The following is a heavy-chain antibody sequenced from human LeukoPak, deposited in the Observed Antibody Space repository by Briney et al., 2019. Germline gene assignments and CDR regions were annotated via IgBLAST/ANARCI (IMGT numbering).Heavy chain of an antibody. CDR3: ARVLRKGPYGDGGYFYFFMDV. CDR1: GGSISSYY. V-gene: IGHV4-59*12. D-gene: IGHD4-17*01. Sequence: PSETLSLTCTVSGGSISSYYWSWIRQPPGKGLEWIGYIYYSGSTNYNPSLKSRVTISVDTSKNQFSLQLNSVTPEDTAVYYCARVLRKGPYGDGGYFYFFMDVWGKGTTVTVSS. J-gene: IGHJ6*03. CDR2: IYYSGST.